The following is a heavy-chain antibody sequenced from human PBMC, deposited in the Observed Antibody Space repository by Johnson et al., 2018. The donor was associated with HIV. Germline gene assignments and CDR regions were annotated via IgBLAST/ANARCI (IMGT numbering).Heavy chain of an antibody. CDR3: ASLVGSSSGEAFDI. D-gene: IGHD6-6*01. V-gene: IGHV3-20*04. Sequence: VQLVESGGGVQRPGGSLRPSCAASGFTFDDYAMHWVRQVPGKRPVWVARIYNDGSRTTYADSVKGRFSISSDNAKNSLHQQINSLSAEDTAVYYCASLVGSSSGEAFDIWGQGTMVTVSS. J-gene: IGHJ3*02. CDR1: GFTFDDYA. CDR2: IYNDGSRT.